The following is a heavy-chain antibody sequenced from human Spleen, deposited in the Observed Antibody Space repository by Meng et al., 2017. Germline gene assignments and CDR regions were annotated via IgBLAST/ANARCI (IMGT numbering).Heavy chain of an antibody. V-gene: IGHV4-34*02. CDR1: GGSLSDYC. D-gene: IGHD5-18*01. Sequence: QVQLQQWGAGLLKPSETLSLTCAVYGGSLSDYCCHWIRQPPGKGLEWIGEVNHSKSTNYNPSLKSRITISLDTSKNQFSLKVTSVTAADTAVFYCARHKGYSYGYLYFDYWGQGTLVTVSS. CDR2: VNHSKST. CDR3: ARHKGYSYGYLYFDY. J-gene: IGHJ4*02.